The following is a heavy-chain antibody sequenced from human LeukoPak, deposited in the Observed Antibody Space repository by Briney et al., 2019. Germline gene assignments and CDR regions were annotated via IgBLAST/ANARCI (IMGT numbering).Heavy chain of an antibody. D-gene: IGHD3-10*01. Sequence: GGSLRLSCAASGFTFSSYEMNWVRQAPGKGLEWVSYISSSGSTIYYADSVKGRFTISRDNAKNSLYLQMNSLRAEDTAVYYCARDTLGPYYYGSGSYPWGQGTLVTVFS. CDR3: ARDTLGPYYYGSGSYP. CDR2: ISSSGSTI. V-gene: IGHV3-48*03. CDR1: GFTFSSYE. J-gene: IGHJ4*02.